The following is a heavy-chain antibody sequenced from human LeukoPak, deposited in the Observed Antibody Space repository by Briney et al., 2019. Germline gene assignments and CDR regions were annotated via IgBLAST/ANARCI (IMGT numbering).Heavy chain of an antibody. D-gene: IGHD1-20*01. CDR2: IKPNSGGT. CDR3: AGLPRYNWNEPLDY. J-gene: IGHJ4*02. Sequence: ASVKVSCKASGYTFTDYYIHWGRQAPGQGLELMGCIKPNSGGTKYAQTFQGRVTMTGDTSINTAYMELSRLTYDDTAVYYCAGLPRYNWNEPLDYWGQGTLVTVSS. V-gene: IGHV1-2*02. CDR1: GYTFTDYY.